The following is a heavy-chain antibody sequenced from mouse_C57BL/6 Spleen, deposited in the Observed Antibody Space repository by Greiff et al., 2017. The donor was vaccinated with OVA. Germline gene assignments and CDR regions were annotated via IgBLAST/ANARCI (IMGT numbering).Heavy chain of an antibody. CDR1: GYTFTDYY. J-gene: IGHJ2*01. CDR2: INPYNGGT. D-gene: IGHD3-2*02. Sequence: EVQLQQSGPVLVKPGASVKMSCKASGYTFTDYYMNWVKQSHGKSLEWIGVINPYNGGTSYNQQFKGKAILTVDKSSRTAYMELNSLTSEDAAVYYCARDSSGYDYWGQGTTLTVSS. CDR3: ARDSSGYDY. V-gene: IGHV1-19*01.